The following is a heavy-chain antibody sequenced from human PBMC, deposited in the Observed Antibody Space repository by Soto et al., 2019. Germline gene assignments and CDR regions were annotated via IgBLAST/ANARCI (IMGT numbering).Heavy chain of an antibody. J-gene: IGHJ5*02. V-gene: IGHV4-59*01. D-gene: IGHD5-18*01. CDR1: GESISPYY. Sequence: QVLLQESGPGLVKPSETLSLTCTVSGESISPYYWSWIRQPPGKGLEWIGYIFYSGSTSYNPSLKSRVTISVDTSKIQFSLNLYSLTSAYTAVYYCASDTGYSYGHYPWFDPWGQAFLFTVSS. CDR2: IFYSGST. CDR3: ASDTGYSYGHYPWFDP.